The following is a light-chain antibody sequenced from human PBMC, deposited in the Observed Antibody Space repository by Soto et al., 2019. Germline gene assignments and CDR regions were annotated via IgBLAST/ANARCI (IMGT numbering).Light chain of an antibody. V-gene: IGKV3-11*01. CDR2: YAS. CDR3: QQYNNWPLT. CDR1: QSLSTY. J-gene: IGKJ4*01. Sequence: EIVLTQSPATLSSSTGERATLSCRASQSLSTYLAWYQQKPGQAPRLLIYYASNRATGIPARFSGSGSGTDFSLTISSLEPEDFAVYYCQQYNNWPLTFGGGTKVDIK.